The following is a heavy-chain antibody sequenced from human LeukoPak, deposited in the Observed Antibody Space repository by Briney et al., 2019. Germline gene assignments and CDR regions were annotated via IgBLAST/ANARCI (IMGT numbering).Heavy chain of an antibody. J-gene: IGHJ4*02. CDR2: ISSSSSTI. CDR3: ARGDCSGGSCYLSLTTIDY. D-gene: IGHD2-15*01. CDR1: GFTFSSYS. Sequence: GGSLRLSCAASGFTFSSYSMNWVRQAPGKGLEWLSYISSSSSTIYYADSVKGRFTISRDNAKNSLYLQMNSLRAEDTAVYYCARGDCSGGSCYLSLTTIDYWGQGTLVTVSS. V-gene: IGHV3-48*01.